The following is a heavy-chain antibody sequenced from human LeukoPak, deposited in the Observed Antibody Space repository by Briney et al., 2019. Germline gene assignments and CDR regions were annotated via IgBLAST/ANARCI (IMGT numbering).Heavy chain of an antibody. CDR3: ARGVFGVVSSYYFDY. D-gene: IGHD3-3*01. J-gene: IGHJ4*02. CDR2: IYHSGST. V-gene: IGHV4-38-2*02. CDR1: GYSISSGYY. Sequence: SETLSLTCTVSGYSISSGYYWGWIRQPPGKGLEWIGSIYHSGSTYYNPSLKSRVTISVDTSKNQFSLKLSSVTAADTAVYYCARGVFGVVSSYYFDYWGQGTLVTVPP.